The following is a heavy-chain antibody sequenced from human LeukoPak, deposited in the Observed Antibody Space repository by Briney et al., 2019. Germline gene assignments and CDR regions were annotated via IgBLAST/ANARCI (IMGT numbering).Heavy chain of an antibody. CDR2: IRSKAYGGTT. Sequence: GGSLRLSWTAYGFTVGDYGMSWVRQAPGKGLGWVGFIRSKAYGGTTEYAASVKGRFTISRDDSKSIAYLQMNSLKTEDTAVYYCTRDGSSGPADYWGQGTLVTVSS. V-gene: IGHV3-49*04. J-gene: IGHJ4*02. CDR3: TRDGSSGPADY. CDR1: GFTVGDYG. D-gene: IGHD6-19*01.